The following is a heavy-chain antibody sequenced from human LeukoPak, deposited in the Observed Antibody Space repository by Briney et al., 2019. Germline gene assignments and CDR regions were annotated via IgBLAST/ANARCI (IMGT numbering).Heavy chain of an antibody. Sequence: SETLSLTCAVYGGSFSGYYWSWIRQPPGKGLEWIGEINHSGSTNYNPSLKSRVTISVDTSKNQFSLKLSSVTAADTAVYYCARRPYYYGSGSRLFDYWGQGTLVTVSS. V-gene: IGHV4-34*01. CDR1: GGSFSGYY. CDR2: INHSGST. CDR3: ARRPYYYGSGSRLFDY. D-gene: IGHD3-10*01. J-gene: IGHJ4*02.